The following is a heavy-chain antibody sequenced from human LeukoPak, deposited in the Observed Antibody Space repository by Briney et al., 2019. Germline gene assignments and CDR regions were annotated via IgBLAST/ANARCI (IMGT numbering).Heavy chain of an antibody. CDR3: ARGQLGYYGMDV. V-gene: IGHV1-18*04. CDR1: GYTFTGYY. D-gene: IGHD1-1*01. Sequence: GASVKVSCKASGYTFTGYYMHWVRQAPGQGLEWMGWISAYNGNTNYAQKLQGRVTMTTDTSTSTAYMELRSLRSDDTAVYYCARGQLGYYGMDVWGQGTTVTVSS. CDR2: ISAYNGNT. J-gene: IGHJ6*02.